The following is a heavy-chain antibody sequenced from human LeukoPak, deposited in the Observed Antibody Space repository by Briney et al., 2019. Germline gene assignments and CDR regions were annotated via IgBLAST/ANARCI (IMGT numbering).Heavy chain of an antibody. V-gene: IGHV3-23*01. J-gene: IGHJ4*02. D-gene: IGHD3-10*01. CDR3: ARDHQGFGESIDY. CDR1: GFTFSNYA. CDR2: ISGSGSGT. Sequence: PGGSLRLSCAASGFTFSNYAMSWVRQAPGKGLEWVSGISGSGSGTYYADSVKGRFAISRDSSKNTLYLQLNSLRVEDTAVYYCARDHQGFGESIDYWGQGTLVTVSS.